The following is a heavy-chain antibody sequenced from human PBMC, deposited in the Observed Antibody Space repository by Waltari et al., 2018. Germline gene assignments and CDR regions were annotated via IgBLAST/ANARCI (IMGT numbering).Heavy chain of an antibody. CDR2: VYRCGIVS. Sequence: EVHLLESGGGLVQPGGSLRLSCTASGFTFSDYVMSWVRQAPGKGLDWVSVVYRCGIVSYDADSVKGRFTISRDDSKTSLYLQMNSLRVEDTAVYFCAKAPSSNYYGSPFDSWGHGILVSVSS. CDR1: GFTFSDYV. D-gene: IGHD4-4*01. CDR3: AKAPSSNYYGSPFDS. J-gene: IGHJ4*01. V-gene: IGHV3-23*03.